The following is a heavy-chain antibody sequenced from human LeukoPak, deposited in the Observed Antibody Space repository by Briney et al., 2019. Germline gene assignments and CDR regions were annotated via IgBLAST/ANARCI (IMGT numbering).Heavy chain of an antibody. CDR1: GLTFSDYY. CDR2: ISAGSNYI. V-gene: IGHV3-11*03. Sequence: PGGSLRLSCAASGLTFSDYYMHWIRQAPGKGLEWVSYISAGSNYIDYIGSVKGRLTISRDNAKNSAYLQMNSLRAEDTAVYYCAAAGAAGDHPHFWAQSSLVTVSS. CDR3: AAAGAAGDHPHF. J-gene: IGHJ1*01. D-gene: IGHD6-13*01.